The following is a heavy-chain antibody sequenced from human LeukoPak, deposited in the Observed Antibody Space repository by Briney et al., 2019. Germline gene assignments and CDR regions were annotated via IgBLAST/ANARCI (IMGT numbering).Heavy chain of an antibody. J-gene: IGHJ4*02. CDR2: IYSGGST. Sequence: PGGSLRLSCAASGFAVSSNDMSWVRQAPGKGLEWVSVIYSGGSTYYADSVKGRFTISRHNSKNTLYLQMNSLRAEDTAVYYCATSGPYSSPLILLYCGQGTLVTVSS. V-gene: IGHV3-53*04. D-gene: IGHD6-13*01. CDR1: GFAVSSND. CDR3: ATSGPYSSPLILLY.